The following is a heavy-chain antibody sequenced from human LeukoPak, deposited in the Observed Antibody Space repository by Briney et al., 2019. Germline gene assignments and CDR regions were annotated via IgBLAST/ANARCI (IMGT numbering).Heavy chain of an antibody. V-gene: IGHV1-2*04. J-gene: IGHJ4*02. CDR3: ARDLAGRGTRAAHFDY. D-gene: IGHD7-27*01. CDR2: INPNSGGT. CDR1: GYTFTGYY. Sequence: GESLKISCKGSGYTFTGYYMHWVRQAPGQGLEWMGWINPNSGGTNYAQKFQGWVTMTRDTSISTAYMELSRLRSDDTAVYYCARDLAGRGTRAAHFDYWGQGTLVTVSS.